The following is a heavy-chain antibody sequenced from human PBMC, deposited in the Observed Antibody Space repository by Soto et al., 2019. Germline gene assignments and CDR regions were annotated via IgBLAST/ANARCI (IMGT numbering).Heavy chain of an antibody. J-gene: IGHJ4*02. CDR1: VGTSTRYA. Sequence: QERLVQSGADVRKPGSSVKVSCKGTVGTSTRYAINWVRQAPGQGLEWLGGIVPMFGTSKYAQKFQGRVTITADTSTNIAYRELRSLRSEDTAVYYCNRGSEYDFWSGYLWGQGTLVSFSS. CDR2: IVPMFGTS. CDR3: NRGSEYDFWSGYL. D-gene: IGHD3-3*01. V-gene: IGHV1-69*06.